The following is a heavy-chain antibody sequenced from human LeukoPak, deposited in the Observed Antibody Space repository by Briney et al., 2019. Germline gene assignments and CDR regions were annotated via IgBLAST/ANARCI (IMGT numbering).Heavy chain of an antibody. CDR1: GFTFINYS. V-gene: IGHV3-21*01. Sequence: GGSLRLSCAASGFTFINYSMNWVRQAPGKGLEWVSSISSTSSFIYYADSLKGRITISRDNAKNSLYLQMNSLRAEDTAVYYCARDEGDYSIGWYFDSWGQGTLVTVSS. J-gene: IGHJ4*02. CDR2: ISSTSSFI. CDR3: ARDEGDYSIGWYFDS. D-gene: IGHD6-19*01.